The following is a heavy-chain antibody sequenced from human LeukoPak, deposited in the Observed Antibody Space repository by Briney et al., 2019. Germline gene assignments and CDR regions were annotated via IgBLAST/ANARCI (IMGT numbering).Heavy chain of an antibody. V-gene: IGHV3-30*02. J-gene: IGHJ4*02. CDR3: AIEYDSSGYYYPFDY. CDR1: GFTFSSYG. D-gene: IGHD3-22*01. CDR2: IRYDGSNK. Sequence: PGGSLRLSCAASGFTFSSYGMHWVRQAPGKGLEWVAFIRYDGSNKYYADSVKGRFTISRDNSKNTLYLQMNSLRAEDTAVYYCAIEYDSSGYYYPFDYWGQGTLVTVSS.